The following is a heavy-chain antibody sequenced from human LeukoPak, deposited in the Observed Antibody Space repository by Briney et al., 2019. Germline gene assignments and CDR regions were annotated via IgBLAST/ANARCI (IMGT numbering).Heavy chain of an antibody. Sequence: PGGSLRLSCAASGFTFSSYAMSWVRQAPGKGLEWVSSISGSGDSTYYADSVKGRFTISRDNSKNTLYLQMNSLRAEDTAVYYCAKERSLGVAAASNYWGQGTRGTVSS. CDR3: AKERSLGVAAASNY. D-gene: IGHD6-13*01. CDR2: ISGSGDST. J-gene: IGHJ4*02. CDR1: GFTFSSYA. V-gene: IGHV3-23*01.